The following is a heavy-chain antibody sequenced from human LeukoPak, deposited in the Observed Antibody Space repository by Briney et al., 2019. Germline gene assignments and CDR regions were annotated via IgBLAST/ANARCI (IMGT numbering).Heavy chain of an antibody. V-gene: IGHV3-30*04. CDR3: ARDYNTYYDSTGYFLF. J-gene: IGHJ4*02. Sequence: GGSLRLSCVASGFSFSSYAIHWVRQAPGKGLEWVAVISYDGRSKNYADSVKGRFTISRDNSKNTLYLQMNSLRAEDTAVYYCARDYNTYYDSTGYFLFWGPGTLVTVSS. CDR1: GFSFSSYA. CDR2: ISYDGRSK. D-gene: IGHD3-22*01.